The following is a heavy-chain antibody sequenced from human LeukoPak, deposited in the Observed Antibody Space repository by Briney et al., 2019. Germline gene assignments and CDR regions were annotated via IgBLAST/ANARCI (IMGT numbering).Heavy chain of an antibody. CDR1: GFTVSSNY. Sequence: GGSLRLSCAASGFTVSSNYMSWVRQAPGKGLEWVSVIYSGGSTYYADSVKGRFTISRDNSKNTLYLQMNSLRAEDTAVYYCARAHLSSGYSPDDYWGQGTLVTVSS. V-gene: IGHV3-53*01. CDR2: IYSGGST. J-gene: IGHJ4*02. CDR3: ARAHLSSGYSPDDY. D-gene: IGHD3-22*01.